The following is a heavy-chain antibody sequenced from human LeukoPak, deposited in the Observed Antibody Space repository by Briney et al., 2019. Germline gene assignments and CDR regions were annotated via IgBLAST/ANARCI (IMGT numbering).Heavy chain of an antibody. Sequence: SETLSLTCTVSGGSISSGDYYWSWIRQPPGKGLEWIGYIYYSGSTNYNPSPKSRATISVDTSKNQFSLKLSSVTAADTAVYYCARHLFLDWATNAFDIWGQGTMVTVSS. CDR1: GGSISSGDYY. V-gene: IGHV4-61*08. J-gene: IGHJ3*02. CDR3: ARHLFLDWATNAFDI. D-gene: IGHD3/OR15-3a*01. CDR2: IYYSGST.